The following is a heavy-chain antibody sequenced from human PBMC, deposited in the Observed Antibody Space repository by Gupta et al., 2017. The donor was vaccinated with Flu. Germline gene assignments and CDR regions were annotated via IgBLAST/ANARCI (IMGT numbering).Heavy chain of an antibody. D-gene: IGHD4-17*01. CDR3: ARVDDYSDYGGGLWVFDY. CDR2: IKQDGSEK. Sequence: EVQLVESGGGLVQPGGSLRLSCAASGFTLNNYWMTWVRQAPGQGLEWVANIKQDGSEKYYVDSVKGRFTISRDNVKNSLYLQMNSLRAEDTAVYYCARVDDYSDYGGGLWVFDYWGQGTLVTVSS. CDR1: GFTLNNYW. V-gene: IGHV3-7*01. J-gene: IGHJ4*02.